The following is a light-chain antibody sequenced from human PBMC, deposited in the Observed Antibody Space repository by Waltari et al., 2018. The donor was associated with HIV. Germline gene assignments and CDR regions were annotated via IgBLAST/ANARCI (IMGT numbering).Light chain of an antibody. CDR1: QTISSTY. CDR3: QQYIGSPRT. V-gene: IGKV3-20*01. Sequence: IALTQSPGTLSLSPGERATLSCRASQTISSTYLGWYQQKPGQAPRHLIYGASSRATGIPDRFSGSGSGTEFTLTISSLEPEDCAVYYCQQYIGSPRTFGQGTKVELK. J-gene: IGKJ1*01. CDR2: GAS.